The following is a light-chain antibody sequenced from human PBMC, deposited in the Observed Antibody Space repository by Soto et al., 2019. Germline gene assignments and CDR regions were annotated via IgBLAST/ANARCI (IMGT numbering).Light chain of an antibody. V-gene: IGLV2-23*02. CDR1: SSDVGTYNL. CDR2: EVS. J-gene: IGLJ1*01. CDR3: CSYAGSSTLYV. Sequence: QSALTQPASVSGSPGQSITISCTGTSSDVGTYNLVSWYQQHPGKAPKLMIYEVSERPSGVSNRFSGSKSGNTASLTISGLQAEDEADYYCCSYAGSSTLYVFGTGTKSPS.